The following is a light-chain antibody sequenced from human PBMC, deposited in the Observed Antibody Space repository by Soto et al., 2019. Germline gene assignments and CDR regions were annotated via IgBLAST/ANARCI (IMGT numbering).Light chain of an antibody. CDR1: QSVSSSY. Sequence: EIVLTQSPGTLSLSPGERATLSCRASQSVSSSYLAWYQQKPGQAPRLLIYGASSRATGIPDRFSGSGSGTDFTLTISRLERKDFAVYCCQQYGSSPITFGQGTKVEIK. CDR3: QQYGSSPIT. J-gene: IGKJ1*01. CDR2: GAS. V-gene: IGKV3-20*01.